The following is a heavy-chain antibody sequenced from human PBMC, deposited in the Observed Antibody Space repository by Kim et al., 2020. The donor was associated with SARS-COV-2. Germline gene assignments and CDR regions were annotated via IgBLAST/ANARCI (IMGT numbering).Heavy chain of an antibody. Sequence: GGSLRLSCEVSGFRFNTSSAISWVRQAPGKGLEWVSGISGSEGATYYADSVTGRFSISRDTSRSTIYLQMNSLRVEDTAVYFCAGLIIVSGDHIDYWGQGTLVTVSS. CDR2: ISGSEGAT. V-gene: IGHV3-23*01. CDR3: AGLIIVSGDHIDY. J-gene: IGHJ4*02. D-gene: IGHD2-21*01. CDR1: GFRFNTSSA.